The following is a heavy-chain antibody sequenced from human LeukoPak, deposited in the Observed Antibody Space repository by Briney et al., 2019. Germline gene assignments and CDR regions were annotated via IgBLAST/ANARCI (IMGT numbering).Heavy chain of an antibody. V-gene: IGHV4-30-4*01. D-gene: IGHD3-3*01. CDR1: GGSISSGDYY. J-gene: IGHJ4*02. CDR3: AREGSGAAMMVFDY. Sequence: SGTLSLTCTVSGGSISSGDYYWSWIRQPPGKGLEWIGYIYYSGSTYYNPSLKSRVTISVDTSKNQFSLKLSSVTAADTAVYYCAREGSGAAMMVFDYWGQGTLVTVSS. CDR2: IYYSGST.